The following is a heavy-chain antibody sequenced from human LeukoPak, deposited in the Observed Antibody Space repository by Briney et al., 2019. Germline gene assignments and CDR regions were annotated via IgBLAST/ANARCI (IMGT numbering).Heavy chain of an antibody. J-gene: IGHJ4*02. V-gene: IGHV3-20*01. CDR2: INWNGGST. Sequence: PGGSLRLSCAASGFTFDDYGMSWVRQAPGKGLEWVSGINWNGGSTGYADSVKGRFTISRDNAKNSLYLQMNSLRAEDTALYHCARANYYDSSGYCDYWGQGTLVTVSS. CDR3: ARANYYDSSGYCDY. CDR1: GFTFDDYG. D-gene: IGHD3-22*01.